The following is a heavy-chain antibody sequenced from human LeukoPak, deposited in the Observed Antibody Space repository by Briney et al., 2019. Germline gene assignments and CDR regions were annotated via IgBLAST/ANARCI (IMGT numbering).Heavy chain of an antibody. Sequence: GGSLRLSSAASVFVFSNYWMGWVRQAPGKGLERVANIKQDGSEKYYVDSVKGRFTISRDNAKNSLYLQMNNLRAEDTAVCYCARDKSVGATPFDYWGQGTLVTVSS. CDR1: VFVFSNYW. J-gene: IGHJ4*02. CDR2: IKQDGSEK. CDR3: ARDKSVGATPFDY. V-gene: IGHV3-7*05. D-gene: IGHD1-26*01.